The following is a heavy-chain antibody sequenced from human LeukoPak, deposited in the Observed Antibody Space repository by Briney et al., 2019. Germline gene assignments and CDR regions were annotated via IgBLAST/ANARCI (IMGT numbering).Heavy chain of an antibody. D-gene: IGHD2-15*01. CDR1: GFTFSSYA. V-gene: IGHV3-30*04. Sequence: GGSLRLSCAASGFTFSSYAMHWVRQAPGKGPEWVAVISYDGSNKYYADSVKGRFTISRDNSKNTLYLQMNSLRAEDTAVYYCAKDVGVLYYYYGMDVWGQGTTVTVSS. CDR2: ISYDGSNK. J-gene: IGHJ6*02. CDR3: AKDVGVLYYYYGMDV.